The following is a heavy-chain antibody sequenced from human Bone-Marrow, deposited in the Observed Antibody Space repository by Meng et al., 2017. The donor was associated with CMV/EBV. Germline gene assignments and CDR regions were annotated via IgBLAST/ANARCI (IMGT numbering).Heavy chain of an antibody. CDR2: ISGSGGST. V-gene: IGHV3-23*01. CDR3: AKNMGTLFGVVSYYYYGMDV. CDR1: GFTFSSYA. D-gene: IGHD3-3*01. Sequence: GESLKISCAAAGFTFSSYAMSWVRQAPGKGLEWVSAISGSGGSTYYADSVKGRFTISRENSKNTLYLQMNILRAEDTAVYYCAKNMGTLFGVVSYYYYGMDVWGQGTTVTVSS. J-gene: IGHJ6*01.